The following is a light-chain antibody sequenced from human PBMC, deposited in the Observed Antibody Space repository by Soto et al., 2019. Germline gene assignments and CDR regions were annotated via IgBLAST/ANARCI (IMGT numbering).Light chain of an antibody. V-gene: IGLV2-14*01. J-gene: IGLJ2*01. CDR1: SSDVGGYNY. CDR3: CSYISSSTLLV. Sequence: QSALTQPASVSGSPGQSITISCTGTSSDVGGYNYVSWYQQHPGKAPKLMIYDVSNRPSGVSNRFSGSKSGNTASLTISGLQAEDEADYYCCSYISSSTLLVFGGGTKVTVL. CDR2: DVS.